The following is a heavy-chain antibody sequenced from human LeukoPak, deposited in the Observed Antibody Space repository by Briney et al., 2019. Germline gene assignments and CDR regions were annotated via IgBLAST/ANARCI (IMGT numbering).Heavy chain of an antibody. D-gene: IGHD5-12*01. Sequence: PGRSLRLSCAASGFNFGIYGMNWVRQAPGKGLEWVSSISSSSSYIYYADSVKGRFTISRDNAKNSLYLQMNSLRAEDTAVYYCASEYSGYGGTDYWGQGTLVTVSS. V-gene: IGHV3-21*01. CDR1: GFNFGIYG. CDR3: ASEYSGYGGTDY. CDR2: ISSSSSYI. J-gene: IGHJ4*02.